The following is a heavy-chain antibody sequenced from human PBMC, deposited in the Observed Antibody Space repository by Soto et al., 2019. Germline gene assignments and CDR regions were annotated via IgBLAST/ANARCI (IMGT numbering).Heavy chain of an antibody. CDR1: GYSFTSYW. J-gene: IGHJ4*02. CDR2: IYPGDSDT. Sequence: GESLKISCKGSGYSFTSYWIGWVRQMPGKGLEWMGIIYPGDSDTRYSPSFQGQVTISADKSISTAYLQWSSLKASDTAMYYCARQSRCTNGVCYNYRDRSFDYWGQGTLVTVSS. D-gene: IGHD2-8*01. V-gene: IGHV5-51*01. CDR3: ARQSRCTNGVCYNYRDRSFDY.